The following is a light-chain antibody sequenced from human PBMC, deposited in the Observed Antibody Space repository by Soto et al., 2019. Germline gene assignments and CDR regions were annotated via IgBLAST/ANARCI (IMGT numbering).Light chain of an antibody. CDR1: QSVSNTY. CDR3: QQYGRSPGLFT. CDR2: DAS. J-gene: IGKJ3*01. Sequence: LLTQSPGTLSLSPGERATLSCRASQSVSNTYLAWYQQKPGQAPRLLIYDASSRATGIPDRFSGSGSGTDFTLTISRLQPEDFAVYYCQQYGRSPGLFTFGPGTKVDIK. V-gene: IGKV3-20*01.